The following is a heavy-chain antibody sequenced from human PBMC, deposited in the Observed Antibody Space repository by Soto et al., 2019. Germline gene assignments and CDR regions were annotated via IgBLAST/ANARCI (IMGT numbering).Heavy chain of an antibody. D-gene: IGHD2-8*02. CDR2: IYYSGSS. J-gene: IGHJ4*02. CDR1: GGSITSSEYY. CDR3: ASHPLNWCDPDS. V-gene: IGHV4-39*01. Sequence: SETLSLTCTVSGGSITSSEYYWAWNRQPPGKGLQFVGTIYYSGSSYSNPSLKSRLSMSVDTSKNQFSLTRKSVTAADTGVYYCASHPLNWCDPDSWGQGVLVTVSS.